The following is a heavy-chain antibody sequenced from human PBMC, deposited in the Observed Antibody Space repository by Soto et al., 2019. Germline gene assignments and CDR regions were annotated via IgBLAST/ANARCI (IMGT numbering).Heavy chain of an antibody. V-gene: IGHV4-39*01. CDR1: GDSINSTSYY. CDR3: ARQRIVAAGTFVDY. Sequence: PSETLSLTCIVSGDSINSTSYYWGWIRQPPGQGLGWIASIYFSGSTYNNPSLKSRLTVSVDTSKSRFSLKLSSVTAADTALYYCARQRIVAAGTFVDYWGQGSLVTVSS. D-gene: IGHD6-13*01. CDR2: IYFSGST. J-gene: IGHJ4*02.